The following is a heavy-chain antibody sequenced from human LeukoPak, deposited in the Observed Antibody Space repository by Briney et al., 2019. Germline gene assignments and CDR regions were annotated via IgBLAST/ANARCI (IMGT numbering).Heavy chain of an antibody. CDR3: ARSPDYDSSGYYYVSYYYGMDV. J-gene: IGHJ6*02. V-gene: IGHV3-23*01. D-gene: IGHD3-22*01. CDR1: GFTFSSYA. CDR2: ISGSGGST. Sequence: GGSLRLPCAASGFTFSSYAMSWVRQAPGKGLEWVSAISGSGGSTYYADSVKGRFTISRDNSKNTLYLQMNSLRAEDTAVYYCARSPDYDSSGYYYVSYYYGMDVWGQGTTVTVSS.